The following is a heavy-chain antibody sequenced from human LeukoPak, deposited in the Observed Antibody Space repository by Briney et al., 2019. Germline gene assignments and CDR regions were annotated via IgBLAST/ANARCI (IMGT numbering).Heavy chain of an antibody. CDR3: ARVTYYYDSSGYSRFFDY. V-gene: IGHV5-51*01. CDR1: GYIFTDYW. D-gene: IGHD3-22*01. CDR2: IYPDDSDT. J-gene: IGHJ4*02. Sequence: GESLKISCKGSGYIFTDYWISWLRQMPGKGLEWMGIIYPDDSDTRYSPSFQGQVTISVDKSISTAYLQWSSLKASDTAMYYCARVTYYYDSSGYSRFFDYWGQGTLVTVSS.